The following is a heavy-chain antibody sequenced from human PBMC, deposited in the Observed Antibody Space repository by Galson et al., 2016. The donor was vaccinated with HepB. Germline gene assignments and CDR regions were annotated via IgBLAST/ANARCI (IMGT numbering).Heavy chain of an antibody. V-gene: IGHV4-4*02. CDR1: GGSISSSKW. CDR3: GSGPRSYYYYFDH. Sequence: ETLSLTCAVSGGSISSSKWWIWVRQPPGKGLEWIGEIFHSGTTKYNPSLKSRVHISIDKSKNQFSLNLTSVTAADTAVYYCGSGPRSYYYYFDHWGQGTLVTVSS. CDR2: IFHSGTT. D-gene: IGHD3-22*01. J-gene: IGHJ4*02.